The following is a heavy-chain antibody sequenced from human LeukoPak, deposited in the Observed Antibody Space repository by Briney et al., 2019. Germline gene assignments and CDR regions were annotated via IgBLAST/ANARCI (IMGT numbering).Heavy chain of an antibody. D-gene: IGHD3-10*01. Sequence: ASVKVSCKASGYTFTGYYMHWVRQAPGQGLEWMGRINPNSGGTNYAQKFQGRVTMTRDTSISIAYMELSRLRSEDTAVYYCTYGPRHWFDPWGQGTLVTVSS. CDR2: INPNSGGT. J-gene: IGHJ5*02. V-gene: IGHV1-2*06. CDR1: GYTFTGYY. CDR3: TYGPRHWFDP.